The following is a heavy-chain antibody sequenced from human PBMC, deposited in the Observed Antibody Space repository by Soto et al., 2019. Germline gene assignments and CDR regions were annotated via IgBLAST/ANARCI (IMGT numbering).Heavy chain of an antibody. CDR2: IYYSGST. Sequence: SETLSLTCTVSGGSISSSSYYWGWIRQPPGKGLEWIGSIYYSGSTYYNPSLKSRVTISVDTSKNQFSLKLSSVTAADTAVYYCARLIMDIVVVPAAKGYYYYMDVWGKGTTVTVSS. J-gene: IGHJ6*03. CDR3: ARLIMDIVVVPAAKGYYYYMDV. D-gene: IGHD2-2*03. CDR1: GGSISSSSYY. V-gene: IGHV4-39*01.